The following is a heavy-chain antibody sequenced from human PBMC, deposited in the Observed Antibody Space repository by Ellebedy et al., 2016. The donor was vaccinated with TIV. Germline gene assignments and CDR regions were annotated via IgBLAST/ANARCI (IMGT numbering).Heavy chain of an antibody. D-gene: IGHD3-9*01. Sequence: AASVKVSCKASGYTFTSYGISWVRQAPGQGLEWMGGIIPIFGTANYAQKFQGRVTITADESTSTAYMELSSLRSEDTAVYYCARVADILTGLNYYGMDVWGQGTTVTVSS. CDR2: IIPIFGTA. V-gene: IGHV1-69*13. CDR3: ARVADILTGLNYYGMDV. CDR1: GYTFTSYG. J-gene: IGHJ6*02.